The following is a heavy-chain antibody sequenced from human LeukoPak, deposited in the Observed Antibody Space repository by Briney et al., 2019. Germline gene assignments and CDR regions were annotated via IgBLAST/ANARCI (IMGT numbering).Heavy chain of an antibody. Sequence: KPSETLSLTCTVSGGSISSGDYYWSWIRQPPGKGLEWIGYIYYSGSTYYNPSLKSRVTISVDTSKNQFSLKLSSVTAADTAVYYCAREVAVAGIGYWGQGTLVTVSS. CDR3: AREVAVAGIGY. V-gene: IGHV4-30-4*08. CDR2: IYYSGST. J-gene: IGHJ4*02. D-gene: IGHD6-19*01. CDR1: GGSISSGDYY.